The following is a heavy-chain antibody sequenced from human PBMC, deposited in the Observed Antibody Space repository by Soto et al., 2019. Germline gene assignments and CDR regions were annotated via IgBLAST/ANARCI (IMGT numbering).Heavy chain of an antibody. V-gene: IGHV4-31*03. CDR1: GGSISSGGYY. CDR3: ARGFGIVVVVAATPVGWFDP. J-gene: IGHJ5*02. D-gene: IGHD2-15*01. CDR2: IYYSGST. Sequence: PSETLSLTCTVSGGSISSGGYYWSWIRQHPGKGLEWIGYIYYSGSTYYNPSLKSRVTISVDTSKNQFSLKLSSVTAADTAVYYCARGFGIVVVVAATPVGWFDPWGQGTRVTVSS.